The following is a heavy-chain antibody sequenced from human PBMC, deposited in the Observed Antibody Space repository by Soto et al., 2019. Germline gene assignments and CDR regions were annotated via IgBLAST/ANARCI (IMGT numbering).Heavy chain of an antibody. CDR1: GGSISSYY. CDR3: ARNNCISTSCYGTDWFDP. CDR2: IYYSGST. Sequence: SETLSLTCTVSGGSISSYYWSWIRQPPGEGLEWIGYIYYSGSTNYNPSLKSRVTISVDTSKNQFSLKLSSVTAADTAVYYCARNNCISTSCYGTDWFDPWGQGTLVTVS. D-gene: IGHD2-2*01. J-gene: IGHJ5*02. V-gene: IGHV4-59*01.